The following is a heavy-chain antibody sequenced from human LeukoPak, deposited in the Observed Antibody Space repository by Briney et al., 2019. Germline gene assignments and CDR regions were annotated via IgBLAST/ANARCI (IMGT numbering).Heavy chain of an antibody. Sequence: SQTLSLTCTVSGGSISSGGYYWSWIRQHPGKGLEWIGYIYNSGSTYYNPSLKSRVTISVDTSKNQFSLKLSSVTAADTAVYCCARLVWGSQPKFDYWGQGTLVIVSS. V-gene: IGHV4-31*03. CDR1: GGSISSGGYY. D-gene: IGHD7-27*01. J-gene: IGHJ4*02. CDR3: ARLVWGSQPKFDY. CDR2: IYNSGST.